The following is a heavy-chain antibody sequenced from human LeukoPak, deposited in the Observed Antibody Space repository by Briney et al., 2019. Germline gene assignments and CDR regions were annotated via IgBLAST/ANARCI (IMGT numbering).Heavy chain of an antibody. CDR2: ISAYNGNT. J-gene: IGHJ4*02. D-gene: IGHD6-19*01. CDR3: ARNPPFYSSGCYVY. Sequence: ASVKVSCKASGYTFTSYGISWVRQAPGQGLEWMGWISAYNGNTNYAQKLQGRVTMTTDTSTSTAYMELRSLRSDDTAVYYCARNPPFYSSGCYVYGGRGPRVTVPS. CDR1: GYTFTSYG. V-gene: IGHV1-18*01.